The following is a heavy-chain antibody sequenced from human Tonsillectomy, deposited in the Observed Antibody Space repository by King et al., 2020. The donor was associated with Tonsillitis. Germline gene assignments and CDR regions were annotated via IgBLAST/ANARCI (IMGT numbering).Heavy chain of an antibody. J-gene: IGHJ4*02. CDR2: ISYDGSNK. V-gene: IGHV3-30*01. CDR3: ATIAVAGDFDY. D-gene: IGHD6-19*01. Sequence: VQLVESGGGVVQPGRSLRLSCAASGFTFSSYAMHWFRQAPGKGLEWVAVISYDGSNKYYADSVKGRFTIARDNSKITLYLQMNSLRAEDTAVYYCATIAVAGDFDYWGQGTLVTVSS. CDR1: GFTFSSYA.